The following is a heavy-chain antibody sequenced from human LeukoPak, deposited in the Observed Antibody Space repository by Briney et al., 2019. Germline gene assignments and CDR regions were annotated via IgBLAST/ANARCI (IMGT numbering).Heavy chain of an antibody. CDR2: FDPEDGET. CDR3: ARVASGRIRNYYYMDV. V-gene: IGHV1-24*01. D-gene: IGHD3-10*01. CDR1: GYTLSEIS. Sequence: ASVKVSCKVSGYTLSEISMQWVRQAPGKGLEWMGGFDPEDGETIYAQKFQGRVTMTTDTSTSTAYMELRSLRSDDTAVYYCARVASGRIRNYYYMDVWGKGTTVTISS. J-gene: IGHJ6*03.